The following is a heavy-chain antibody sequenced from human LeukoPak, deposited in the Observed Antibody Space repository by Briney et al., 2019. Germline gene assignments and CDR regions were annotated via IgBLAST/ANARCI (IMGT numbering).Heavy chain of an antibody. V-gene: IGHV5-51*01. CDR1: GYSFTSYW. D-gene: IGHD5-12*01. CDR3: ARQSSGYDGALYYYYYMDV. J-gene: IGHJ6*03. Sequence: GESLKISCKGSGYSFTSYWIGWVRQMPGKGLEWMGIIYPGDSDTRYSPSFQGQVTISADKSISTAYLQWSSLKASDTAMYYCARQSSGYDGALYYYYYMDVWGKGTTVTVSS. CDR2: IYPGDSDT.